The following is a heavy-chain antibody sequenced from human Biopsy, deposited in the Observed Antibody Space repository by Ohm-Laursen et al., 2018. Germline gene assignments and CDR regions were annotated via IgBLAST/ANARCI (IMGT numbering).Heavy chain of an antibody. J-gene: IGHJ5*02. CDR2: ISGSGGRT. V-gene: IGHV3-23*01. D-gene: IGHD1/OR15-1a*01. CDR3: AKEVFSAVGTSGFDP. CDR1: GFTFSNYA. Sequence: SLRLSCAASGFTFSNYAMSWVRQAPGKGLEWVSGISGSGGRTYYAESMEGRFTISRDNSKKTVYLQMKSLRAEDTAVYYCAKEVFSAVGTSGFDPWGQGTLVTVSS.